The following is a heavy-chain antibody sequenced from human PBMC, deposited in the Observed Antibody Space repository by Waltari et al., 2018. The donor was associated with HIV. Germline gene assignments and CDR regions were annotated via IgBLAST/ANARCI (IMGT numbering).Heavy chain of an antibody. J-gene: IGHJ4*02. CDR2: INHSGFT. CDR1: GGSFSGYY. V-gene: IGHV4-34*01. CDR3: ARGTPTTVTTQ. Sequence: QVQLQQWGAGLLKPSETLSLTCAVYGGSFSGYYWSWIRQPPGKGLEWIGEINHSGFTNYSPSLKSRVTISVDTSKNQISLKLRSVTAADTAMYYCARGTPTTVTTQWGQGTLVTVSS. D-gene: IGHD4-17*01.